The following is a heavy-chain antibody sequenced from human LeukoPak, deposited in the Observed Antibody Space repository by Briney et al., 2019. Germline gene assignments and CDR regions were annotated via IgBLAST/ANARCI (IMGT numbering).Heavy chain of an antibody. CDR2: ISSSGSTI. D-gene: IGHD4-17*01. Sequence: PGGSLRLSCAASGFTFSDYYMSWIRQAPGKGLEWVSYISSSGSTIYYADSVKGRFTISRDNAKNSLYLQMNSLRAEDTAVYYCAKADGDYSGNWFDPWGQGTLVTVSS. CDR3: AKADGDYSGNWFDP. J-gene: IGHJ5*02. CDR1: GFTFSDYY. V-gene: IGHV3-11*01.